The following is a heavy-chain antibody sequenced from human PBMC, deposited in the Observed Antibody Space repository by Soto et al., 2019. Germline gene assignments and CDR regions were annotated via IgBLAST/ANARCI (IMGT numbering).Heavy chain of an antibody. Sequence: GGSLRLSCAASGFSISGYWMHWVRQVPGEGLVWVSRINSEGTSTSFADSMKGRFTISRDNSKNTLYLQMNSLRAEDTAVYYCARVQRLVPAADPYWGQGTLVTVSS. D-gene: IGHD2-2*01. CDR2: INSEGTST. CDR3: ARVQRLVPAADPY. CDR1: GFSISGYW. J-gene: IGHJ4*02. V-gene: IGHV3-74*01.